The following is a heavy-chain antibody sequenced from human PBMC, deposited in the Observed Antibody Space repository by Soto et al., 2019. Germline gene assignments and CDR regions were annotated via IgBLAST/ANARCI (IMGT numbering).Heavy chain of an antibody. CDR2: ISYGGTAK. D-gene: IGHD3-22*01. Sequence: QVQLVESGGGVVQPGRSLRLSCAASGFTFSNYGMHWVRQAPGKVLGWVAFISYGGTAKYYVDSVKGRFTISRDTSKNTRYLQMNSLRVEDTAVYYCAKKDLSYDSSGYSVYYWGQGTLVTVSS. CDR3: AKKDLSYDSSGYSVYY. CDR1: GFTFSNYG. J-gene: IGHJ4*02. V-gene: IGHV3-30*18.